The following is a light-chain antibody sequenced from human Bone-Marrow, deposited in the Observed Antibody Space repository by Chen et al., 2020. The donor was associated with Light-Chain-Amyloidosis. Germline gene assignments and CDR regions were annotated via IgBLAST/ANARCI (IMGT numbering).Light chain of an antibody. Sequence: SYELTQPPSVSVSPGQTARITCSGDDLPTKYAYWYQQKPGEAPVPVIHGDTERPSGISERFSGSSSGTTATLTISGVQAEDEDDYHCQSADSSGTYEVIFGGGTKLTVL. CDR3: QSADSSGTYEVI. J-gene: IGLJ2*01. V-gene: IGLV3-25*03. CDR2: GDT. CDR1: DLPTKY.